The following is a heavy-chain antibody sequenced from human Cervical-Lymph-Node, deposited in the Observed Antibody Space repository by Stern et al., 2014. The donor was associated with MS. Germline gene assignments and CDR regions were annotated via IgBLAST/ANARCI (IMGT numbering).Heavy chain of an antibody. CDR1: GYTFTSYG. CDR3: ARFTYYYDSSGYPYGMDV. J-gene: IGHJ6*02. Sequence: VQLVESGAEVKKPGASVKVSCKASGYTFTSYGISWVRKAPGQGLEWMGWISAYNGNTNYAQKLQGRVTMTTDTSTSTAYMELRSLRSDDTAVYYCARFTYYYDSSGYPYGMDVWGQGTTVTVSS. D-gene: IGHD3-22*01. V-gene: IGHV1-18*01. CDR2: ISAYNGNT.